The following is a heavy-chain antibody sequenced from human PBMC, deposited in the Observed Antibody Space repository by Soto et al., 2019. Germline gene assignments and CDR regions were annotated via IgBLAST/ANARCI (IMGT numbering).Heavy chain of an antibody. J-gene: IGHJ5*02. D-gene: IGHD4-17*01. CDR2: MNPNSGNT. CDR3: ARGIKYGDYSRWCDP. CDR1: GYTFTSYD. V-gene: IGHV1-8*01. Sequence: QVQLVQSGAEVKKPGASVKVSCKASGYTFTSYDINWVRQATGQGLEYLGWMNPNSGNTAYVQKFQGRVTMTWDTSITTANRELSSLRSEDTAVYFCARGIKYGDYSRWCDPWGQGTLVTVSS.